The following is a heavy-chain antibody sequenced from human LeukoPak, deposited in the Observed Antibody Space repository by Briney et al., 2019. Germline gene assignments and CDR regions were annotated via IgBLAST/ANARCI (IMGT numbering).Heavy chain of an antibody. Sequence: PSETLSLTCTVSGGSISSSSYYWGWIPQPPGKGLEWIGSIYYSGSTYYNPSLKSRVTISVDTSKNQFSLKLSSVTAADTAVYYCARRAGAAAGYYYYMDGWGKGTTVTISS. CDR1: GGSISSSSYY. J-gene: IGHJ6*03. V-gene: IGHV4-39*01. D-gene: IGHD6-13*01. CDR2: IYYSGST. CDR3: ARRAGAAAGYYYYMDG.